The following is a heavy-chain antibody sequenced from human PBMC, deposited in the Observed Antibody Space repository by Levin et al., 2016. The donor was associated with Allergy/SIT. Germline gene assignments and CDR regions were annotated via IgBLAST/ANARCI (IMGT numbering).Heavy chain of an antibody. V-gene: IGHV3-73*01. CDR2: IRSKANSYAT. CDR3: TRGGMSGSYWRGNYYYYGMDV. Sequence: VRQMPGKGLEWVGRIRSKANSYATAYAASVKGRFTISRDDSKNTAYLQMNSLKTEDTAVYYCTRGGMSGSYWRGNYYYYGMDVWGQGTTVTVSS. J-gene: IGHJ6*02. D-gene: IGHD1-26*01.